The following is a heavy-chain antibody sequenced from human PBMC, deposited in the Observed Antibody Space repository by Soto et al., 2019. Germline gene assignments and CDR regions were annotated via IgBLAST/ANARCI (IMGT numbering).Heavy chain of an antibody. J-gene: IGHJ4*02. CDR2: ISCTIDYI. D-gene: IGHD5-12*01. CDR3: ARVAVEMATIHVFDY. Sequence: GGSLRLSCAASGFSFSISSMNWVRQAPGKGLVLVSSISCTIDYISYADSVKGRFTISRDNAKNSLYLQMNSLRAEDTAVYYCARVAVEMATIHVFDYWGQGTLVTVSS. V-gene: IGHV3-21*01. CDR1: GFSFSISS.